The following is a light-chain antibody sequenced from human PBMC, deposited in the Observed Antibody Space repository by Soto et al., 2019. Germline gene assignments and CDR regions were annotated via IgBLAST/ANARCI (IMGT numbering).Light chain of an antibody. Sequence: QSALTQPRSVSGSPGQSVTISCTGTSSDVGGYHYVSWYQHHPGRAPEALIYDVSMRPSGVPDRFSGSKSGNTASLTISGRQAEDEADYFCCSYAGGYTYLFGTGTKVTVL. J-gene: IGLJ1*01. CDR1: SSDVGGYHY. V-gene: IGLV2-11*01. CDR3: CSYAGGYTYL. CDR2: DVS.